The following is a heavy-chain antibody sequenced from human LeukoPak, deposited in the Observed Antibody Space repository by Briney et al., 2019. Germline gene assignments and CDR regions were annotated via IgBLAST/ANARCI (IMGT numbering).Heavy chain of an antibody. J-gene: IGHJ4*02. CDR1: GFTFSSYV. CDR2: ISGSGGST. Sequence: GGSLRLSCAASGFTFSSYVMSWVRQAPGKGLEWVSAISGSGGSTYYADSVKGRFSISRDNSKNTLYLQMNSLRAEDTAVYYSAKDLGYGDYFDYWGQGTLVTVSS. CDR3: AKDLGYGDYFDY. V-gene: IGHV3-23*01. D-gene: IGHD4-17*01.